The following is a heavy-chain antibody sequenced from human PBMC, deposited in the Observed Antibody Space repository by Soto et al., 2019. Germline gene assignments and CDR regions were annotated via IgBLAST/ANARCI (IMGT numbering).Heavy chain of an antibody. CDR2: ISSSSSTI. CDR3: ARDGYSSGWYDGDY. CDR1: GFTFSSYS. D-gene: IGHD6-19*01. V-gene: IGHV3-48*01. J-gene: IGHJ4*02. Sequence: EVQLVESGGGLVQPGGSLRLSCAASGFTFSSYSMNWVRQAPGKGLEWVSYISSSSSTIYYADSVKGRFTISRDNAKNSLYLQMNSLRAEDTAVYYCARDGYSSGWYDGDYWGQGTLVTVSS.